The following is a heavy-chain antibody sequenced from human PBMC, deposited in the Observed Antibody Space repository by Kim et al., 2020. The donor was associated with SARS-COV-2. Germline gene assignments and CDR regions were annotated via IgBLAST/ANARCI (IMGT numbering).Heavy chain of an antibody. Sequence: ASVKVSCKASGYTFTSYDINWVRQATGQGLEWMGWMNPNSGNTGYAQKFQGRVTMTRNTSISTAYMELSSLRSEDTAVYYCASPLPKYTYYDILTGGYYYYYGMDVWGQGTTVTVSS. CDR3: ASPLPKYTYYDILTGGYYYYYGMDV. J-gene: IGHJ6*02. CDR1: GYTFTSYD. CDR2: MNPNSGNT. D-gene: IGHD3-9*01. V-gene: IGHV1-8*01.